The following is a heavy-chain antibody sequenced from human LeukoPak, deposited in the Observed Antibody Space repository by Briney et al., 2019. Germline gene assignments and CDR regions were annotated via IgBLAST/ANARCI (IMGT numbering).Heavy chain of an antibody. D-gene: IGHD7-27*01. V-gene: IGHV3-21*01. CDR3: ARARTWGYYYYMDV. CDR1: GFTFSSYS. J-gene: IGHJ6*03. CDR2: ISSSSSYI. Sequence: GGSLRLSCAASGFTFSSYSMNWVRQAPGKGLEWVSSISSSSSYIYYADSVKGRFTISRDNAKNSLYLQMNSLRAEDTAVYYCARARTWGYYYYMDVWGKGTTVTVSS.